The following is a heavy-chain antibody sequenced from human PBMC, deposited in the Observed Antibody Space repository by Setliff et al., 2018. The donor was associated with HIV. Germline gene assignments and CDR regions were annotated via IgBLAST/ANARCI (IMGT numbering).Heavy chain of an antibody. CDR3: AREDQLLSGHYYYNGMDV. J-gene: IGHJ6*02. Sequence: GGSLRLSCAASGFSFHDYAIHWVRQVPGKGLEWVSGISWNNFPIYYADSVKGRFTISRDNAKNSLYLQMNSLRAEDTAVYYCAREDQLLSGHYYYNGMDVWGQGTTVTVSS. CDR2: ISWNNFPI. D-gene: IGHD2-2*01. CDR1: GFSFHDYA. V-gene: IGHV3-9*01.